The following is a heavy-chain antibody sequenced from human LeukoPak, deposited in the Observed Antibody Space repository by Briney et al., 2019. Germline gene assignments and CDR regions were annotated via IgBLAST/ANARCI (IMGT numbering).Heavy chain of an antibody. CDR3: VKDFGDCSGGSCYRFFDY. D-gene: IGHD2-15*01. Sequence: GGSLRLSCSASGFTFSSYAMHWVRQAPGKGLEYVSAISSNGGSTYYADSVKGRFTISRDNSKNTLYLQMSSLRAEDTAVYYCVKDFGDCSGGSCYRFFDYWGQGTLVTVSS. V-gene: IGHV3-64D*09. CDR2: ISSNGGST. CDR1: GFTFSSYA. J-gene: IGHJ4*02.